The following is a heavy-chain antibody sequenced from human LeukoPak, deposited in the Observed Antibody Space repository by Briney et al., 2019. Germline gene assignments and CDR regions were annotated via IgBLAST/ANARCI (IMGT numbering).Heavy chain of an antibody. CDR2: IYTSGST. D-gene: IGHD5-24*01. CDR3: ARDVPGDGYNLGAFDI. J-gene: IGHJ3*02. V-gene: IGHV4-61*02. Sequence: SETLSLTCTVSGYSISSGSYYWSWIRQPAGKGLEWIGRIYTSGSTNYNPSLKSRVTISVDTSKNQFSLKLSSVTAADTAVYYCARDVPGDGYNLGAFDIWGQGTMVTVSS. CDR1: GYSISSGSYY.